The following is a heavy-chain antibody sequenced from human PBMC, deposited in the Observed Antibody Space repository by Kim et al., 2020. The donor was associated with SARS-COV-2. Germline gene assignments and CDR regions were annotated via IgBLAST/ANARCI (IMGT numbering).Heavy chain of an antibody. CDR1: GFTFGSYA. D-gene: IGHD4-4*01. V-gene: IGHV3-23*01. CDR3: ARVHTHYSAKPSRWFDP. CDR2: ISSSGGTT. J-gene: IGHJ5*02. Sequence: GGSLRLSCAASGFTFGSYAMSWVRQAQGKGLEWVSSISSSGGTTFYVDSVKGRLTISRDNSNNTLYLQMNNLTVEDTAVYYCARVHTHYSAKPSRWFDPWGQGVLITVSS.